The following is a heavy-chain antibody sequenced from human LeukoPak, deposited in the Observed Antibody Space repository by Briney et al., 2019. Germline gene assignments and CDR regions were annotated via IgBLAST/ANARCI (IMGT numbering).Heavy chain of an antibody. D-gene: IGHD2-2*01. CDR3: GREVVRIADV. Sequence: PGGSLRLSCAASGFTFRSYSMNRVRQAPGKVLEWVSSISSSSSYIHYADSVKGRFTISRDNAKNSLYLQMNSLRAEDTAVYYCGREVVRIADVWGQGTTVTVS. J-gene: IGHJ6*02. V-gene: IGHV3-21*01. CDR2: ISSSSSYI. CDR1: GFTFRSYS.